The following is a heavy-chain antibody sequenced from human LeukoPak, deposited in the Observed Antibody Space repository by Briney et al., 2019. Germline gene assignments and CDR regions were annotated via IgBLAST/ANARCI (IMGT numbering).Heavy chain of an antibody. CDR1: GGSISSGGYY. Sequence: SETLSLTCTVSGGSISSGGYYWSWIRQHPGKGLEWIGYIYYSGSTYYNPSLKSRVTISVDTSKNQFSLKLSSVTAADTAVYYCASRGALLRYFDWLLYSNWGQGTLVTVSS. CDR2: IYYSGST. D-gene: IGHD3-9*01. CDR3: ASRGALLRYFDWLLYSN. V-gene: IGHV4-31*03. J-gene: IGHJ4*02.